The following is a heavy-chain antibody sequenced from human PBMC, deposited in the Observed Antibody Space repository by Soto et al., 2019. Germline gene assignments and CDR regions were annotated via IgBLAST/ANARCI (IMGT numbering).Heavy chain of an antibody. J-gene: IGHJ6*02. V-gene: IGHV4-4*07. Sequence: AATLSLSCAVSGGSISSYYWSWFRQPAGKGLEWIGRIYTSGSTDYNPSLKSRVTMSVDTSQNQFSLKLSSVTAADTAVYYCARIDYSRQFAPFYYAMDVWGQGTTVTVSS. CDR3: ARIDYSRQFAPFYYAMDV. CDR2: IYTSGST. CDR1: GGSISSYY. D-gene: IGHD4-4*01.